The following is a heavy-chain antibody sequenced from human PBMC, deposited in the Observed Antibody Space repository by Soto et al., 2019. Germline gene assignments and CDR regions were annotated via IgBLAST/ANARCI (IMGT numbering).Heavy chain of an antibody. J-gene: IGHJ4*02. V-gene: IGHV1-69*01. D-gene: IGHD3-10*01. CDR1: GGIFNTYA. CDR3: ARDRDYYGSGNYYNRSDF. CDR2: IIPIFGTP. Sequence: QVQLVQSGPEVKEPGSSVKLTCKVSGGIFNTYAISWLRHAPGPGLEWMGGIIPIFGTPNYAQRFQGRVTITADESTSTAYMELSRRRSYDTAVYYCARDRDYYGSGNYYNRSDFWCQGTLVSVSS.